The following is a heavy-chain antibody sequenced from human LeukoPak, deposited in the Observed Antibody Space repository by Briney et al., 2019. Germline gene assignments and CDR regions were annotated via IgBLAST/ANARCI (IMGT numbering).Heavy chain of an antibody. J-gene: IGHJ6*02. CDR1: GGSFSGYY. Sequence: SETLSLTCAVYGGSFSGYYWSWIRQPPGKGLEWIGEINHSGSTNYNPSLKSRVTISVDTSKNQFSLKLSSVTAADTAVYYCARVRLDYYYGTDVWGQGTTVTVSS. D-gene: IGHD5-12*01. CDR2: INHSGST. CDR3: ARVRLDYYYGTDV. V-gene: IGHV4-34*01.